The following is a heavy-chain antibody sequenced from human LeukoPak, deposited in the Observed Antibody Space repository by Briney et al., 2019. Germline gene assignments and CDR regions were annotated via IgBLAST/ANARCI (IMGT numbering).Heavy chain of an antibody. V-gene: IGHV3-33*06. Sequence: GGSLRLSCAASGFTFSSYGMHWVRQAPGKGLEWVAVIWYDGSNKYYADSVKGRFTICRDNSKNTLYLQMNSLRAEDTAVYYCAKDGEQWLVVGGAFDIWGQGTMVTVSS. D-gene: IGHD6-19*01. CDR1: GFTFSSYG. CDR2: IWYDGSNK. J-gene: IGHJ3*02. CDR3: AKDGEQWLVVGGAFDI.